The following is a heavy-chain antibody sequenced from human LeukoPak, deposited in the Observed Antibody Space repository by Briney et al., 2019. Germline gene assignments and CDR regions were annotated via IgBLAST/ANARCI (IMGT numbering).Heavy chain of an antibody. D-gene: IGHD1-26*01. V-gene: IGHV3-64*04. CDR3: ARGGVVGAINYFDY. Sequence: GGSLRLSCSASGFTLSTYAMHWVRQAPGKGLEHVSVISGNGGSTYYADSVKGRFTISRDNSKNTLNLQMNSLRAEDTAVYYCARGGVVGAINYFDYWGQGTLVTVSS. CDR2: ISGNGGST. CDR1: GFTLSTYA. J-gene: IGHJ4*02.